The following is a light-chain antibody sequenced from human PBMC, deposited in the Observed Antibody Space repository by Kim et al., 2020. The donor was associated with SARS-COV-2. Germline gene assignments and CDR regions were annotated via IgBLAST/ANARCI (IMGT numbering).Light chain of an antibody. CDR2: GAS. J-gene: IGKJ2*02. V-gene: IGKV3-20*01. CDR3: QQYGSSPGWT. CDR1: QSVSSSY. Sequence: YPAERATLSCRASQSVSSSYLAWYQQKPGQAPRLLIYGASSRATGIPDRFSGSGSGTDFTLTISRLEPEDFAVYYCQQYGSSPGWTFGQGTKLEI.